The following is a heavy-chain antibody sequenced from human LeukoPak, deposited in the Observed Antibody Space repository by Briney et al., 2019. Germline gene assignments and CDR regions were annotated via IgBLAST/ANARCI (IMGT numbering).Heavy chain of an antibody. Sequence: ASVKVSCKASGYTFTGYYMHWVRQAPGQGLEWMGWINPNSGGTNYAQKFQGRVTMTRDTSISTAYMELSRLRSDDTAVYYCARSTPPYYYGSGTEGDGFDIWGQGTMVTVSS. CDR2: INPNSGGT. D-gene: IGHD3-10*01. CDR1: GYTFTGYY. V-gene: IGHV1-2*02. J-gene: IGHJ3*02. CDR3: ARSTPPYYYGSGTEGDGFDI.